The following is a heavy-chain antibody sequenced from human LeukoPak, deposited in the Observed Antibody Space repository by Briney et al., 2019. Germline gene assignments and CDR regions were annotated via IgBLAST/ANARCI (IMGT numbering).Heavy chain of an antibody. Sequence: GGSLRLSCAASGFTFSSYWMHWVRQAPGKGLVWVSRINSDGNSITYADSVKGRFTISRDNAKNTLYLQLNSLRAEATAVYYCARPVSGSPSGCRDYWGQGTLVTVSS. J-gene: IGHJ4*02. CDR3: ARPVSGSPSGCRDY. CDR2: INSDGNSI. CDR1: GFTFSSYW. D-gene: IGHD6-19*01. V-gene: IGHV3-74*03.